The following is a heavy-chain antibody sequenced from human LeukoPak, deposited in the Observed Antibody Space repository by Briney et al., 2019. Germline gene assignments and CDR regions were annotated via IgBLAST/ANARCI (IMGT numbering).Heavy chain of an antibody. CDR3: ARVRVTGLRYFDWSRYPDY. CDR1: GGSISSSSYY. D-gene: IGHD3-9*01. V-gene: IGHV4-39*07. Sequence: SETLSLTCTVSGGSISSSSYYWGWIRQPPGKGLEWIGSIYYSGSTYYNPSLKSRVTISVDTSKNQFSLKLSSVTAADTAVYYCARVRVTGLRYFDWSRYPDYWGQGTLVTVSS. CDR2: IYYSGST. J-gene: IGHJ4*02.